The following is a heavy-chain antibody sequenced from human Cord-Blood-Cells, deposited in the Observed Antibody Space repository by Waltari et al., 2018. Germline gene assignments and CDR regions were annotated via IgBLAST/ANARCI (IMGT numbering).Heavy chain of an antibody. Sequence: QVQLVQSGAEVKKPGASVKVSCKASGYTFTGYYMHWVRQAPGQGLEWMGWINPNSGGTNYAQKFQGRVTMTRDTSISTAYMELSRLRSDDTAVYYCARGRYYYDSSGYWGYFDYWGQGTLVTVSS. V-gene: IGHV1-2*02. CDR2: INPNSGGT. CDR3: ARGRYYYDSSGYWGYFDY. D-gene: IGHD3-22*01. CDR1: GYTFTGYY. J-gene: IGHJ4*02.